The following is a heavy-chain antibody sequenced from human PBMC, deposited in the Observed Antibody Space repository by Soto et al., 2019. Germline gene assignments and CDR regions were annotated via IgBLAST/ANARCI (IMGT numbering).Heavy chain of an antibody. CDR2: VYYRGSI. V-gene: IGHV4-30-4*01. J-gene: IGHJ5*01. CDR3: ARVTFTPNWFDS. Sequence: PSETLSLTCTVSGDSISSPDYYWSWIRQAPGKGLELIGYVYYRGSIYYTPSFESRVSISIDTSKNQFSLRLTSVTAEDSAVYFCARVTFTPNWFDSWGQGILVTVSS. D-gene: IGHD3-16*01. CDR1: GDSISSPDYY.